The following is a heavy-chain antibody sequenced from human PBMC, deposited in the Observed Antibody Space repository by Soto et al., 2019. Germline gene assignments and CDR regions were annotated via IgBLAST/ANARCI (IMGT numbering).Heavy chain of an antibody. D-gene: IGHD3-10*01. CDR2: IDPSDSYI. V-gene: IGHV5-10-1*01. CDR1: GYSFTSYW. Sequence: GESLKISFKGSGYSFTSYWITWVRQMPGKGLEWMGRIDPSDSYINYSPSFQGHVTISADKSISTAYLQWSSLKASDTAMYYCARRPGSSSFGESNFDYWGQGTLVTVSS. CDR3: ARRPGSSSFGESNFDY. J-gene: IGHJ4*02.